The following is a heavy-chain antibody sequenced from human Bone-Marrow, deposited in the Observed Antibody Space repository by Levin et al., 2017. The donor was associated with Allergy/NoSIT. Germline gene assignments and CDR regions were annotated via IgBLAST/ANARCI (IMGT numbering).Heavy chain of an antibody. Sequence: GESLKISCKASGYTFTNYRIAWVRQLPGNGLEWMGIIYPADSESRYSPSFQGQVTISSDKSISTAYLQLSSLKASDTAIYYWARRRLATTDDLNEAFDIWGQGTKVTVSS. CDR3: ARRRLATTDDLNEAFDI. D-gene: IGHD4-17*01. J-gene: IGHJ3*02. CDR1: GYTFTNYR. V-gene: IGHV5-51*01. CDR2: IYPADSES.